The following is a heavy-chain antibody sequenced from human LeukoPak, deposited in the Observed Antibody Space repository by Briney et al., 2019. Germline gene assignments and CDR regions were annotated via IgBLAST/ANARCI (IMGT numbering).Heavy chain of an antibody. CDR3: ARDPDGDYAYFDY. CDR2: IYTSGST. V-gene: IGHV4-61*02. CDR1: GGSTSSGSYY. J-gene: IGHJ4*02. D-gene: IGHD4-17*01. Sequence: SQTLSLTCTVSGGSTSSGSYYWSWIRQPAGKGLEWIGRIYTSGSTNYNPSLKSRVTISVDTSKNQFSLKLSSVTAADTAVYYCARDPDGDYAYFDYWGQGTLVTVSS.